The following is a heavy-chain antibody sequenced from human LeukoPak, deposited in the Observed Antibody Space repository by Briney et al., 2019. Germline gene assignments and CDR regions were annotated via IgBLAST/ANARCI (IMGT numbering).Heavy chain of an antibody. V-gene: IGHV3-33*01. CDR3: AREVGILTGYRKRAEFAY. CDR1: GFTINSYG. Sequence: SLSLSSAASGFTINSYGLLRFPPAPGLELECMAVIWGDGRNKYYTDSVKGRFPISRDNSKNTLNLQMNSLRAQDTAVYYCAREVGILTGYRKRAEFAYWGQGTLVTVSS. J-gene: IGHJ4*02. D-gene: IGHD3-9*01. CDR2: IWGDGRNK.